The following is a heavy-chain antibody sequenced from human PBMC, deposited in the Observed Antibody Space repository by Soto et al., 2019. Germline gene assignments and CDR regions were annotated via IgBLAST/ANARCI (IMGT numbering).Heavy chain of an antibody. D-gene: IGHD3-10*01. Sequence: SLRLSCAASGFTFSSYAMSWVRQAPGRGLEWVSSISGSGGSTYYADSVKGRFTISRDNPKKMLYLQMNSLRAEDTAVYYCAKDHQYYGSGTYDYYYGMDVWGQGTTVTVSS. CDR1: GFTFSSYA. V-gene: IGHV3-23*01. J-gene: IGHJ6*02. CDR3: AKDHQYYGSGTYDYYYGMDV. CDR2: ISGSGGST.